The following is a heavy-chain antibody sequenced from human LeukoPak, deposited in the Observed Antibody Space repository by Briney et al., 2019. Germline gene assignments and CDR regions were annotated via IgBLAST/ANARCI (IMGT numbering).Heavy chain of an antibody. CDR2: FDPEDGET. CDR3: AREVAVASRRGYFDY. D-gene: IGHD6-19*01. V-gene: IGHV1-24*01. CDR1: GYTLTELS. Sequence: ASVKVSCKVSGYTLTELSMHWVRQAPGKGLEWMGGFDPEDGETIYAQKFQGRVTMTEDTSTDTAYMELSSLRSEDTAVYCCAREVAVASRRGYFDYWGQGTLVTVSS. J-gene: IGHJ4*02.